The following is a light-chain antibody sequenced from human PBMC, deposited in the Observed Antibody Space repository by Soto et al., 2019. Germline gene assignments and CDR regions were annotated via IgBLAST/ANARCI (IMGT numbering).Light chain of an antibody. V-gene: IGKV1-5*03. CDR1: QSIRSW. CDR2: KAS. J-gene: IGKJ4*01. CDR3: QQYDSYCT. Sequence: DIQMTQSPSTLSASVGDRVTITCRASQSIRSWLAWYQQKPGKAPRLLIYKASSLESGVPSRFSGSGSGTEFTLTISSLQPDDSATYYCQQYDSYCTFGGGTKGDIK.